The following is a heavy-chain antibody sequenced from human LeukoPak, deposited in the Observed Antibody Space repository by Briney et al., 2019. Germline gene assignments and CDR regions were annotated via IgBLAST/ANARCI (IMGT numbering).Heavy chain of an antibody. CDR1: GGSISSSSYY. CDR3: ARDRDTGGYFRETPHWYSDL. J-gene: IGHJ2*01. CDR2: IYYSGST. V-gene: IGHV4-39*02. Sequence: SETLSLTCTVSGGSISSSSYYWGWIRQPPGKGLEWIGSIYYSGSTYYNPSLKSRVTISVDTSKNQFSLQLNSVAPEDTAVYFCARDRDTGGYFRETPHWYSDLWGRGTLVTVSS. D-gene: IGHD3-22*01.